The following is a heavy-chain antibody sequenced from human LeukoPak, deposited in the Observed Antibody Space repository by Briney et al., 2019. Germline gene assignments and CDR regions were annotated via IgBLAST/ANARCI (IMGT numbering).Heavy chain of an antibody. CDR3: ARRSLYGSGSYYRY. Sequence: SETLSLTCTVSGGSISSSSYYWGWIRQPPGKGLEWIGYIYYSGSTNYNPSLKSRVTISVDTSKNQFSLKLSSVTAADTAVYYCARRSLYGSGSYYRYWGQGTLVTVSS. D-gene: IGHD3-10*01. CDR1: GGSISSSSYY. V-gene: IGHV4-61*05. CDR2: IYYSGST. J-gene: IGHJ4*02.